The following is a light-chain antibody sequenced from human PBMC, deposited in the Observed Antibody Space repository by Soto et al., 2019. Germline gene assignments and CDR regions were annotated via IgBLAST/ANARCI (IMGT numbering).Light chain of an antibody. CDR3: QQRSNWPIT. Sequence: DIQMTQSPSSLSASVGDRVTITCRASQGIRNDLAWFQQKPGKAPKRLIYDASNRATGIPARFSGSGSGTDFTLTISSLEPEDFAVYYCQQRSNWPITFGQGTRLE. CDR2: DAS. J-gene: IGKJ5*01. CDR1: QGIRND. V-gene: IGKV1-17*01.